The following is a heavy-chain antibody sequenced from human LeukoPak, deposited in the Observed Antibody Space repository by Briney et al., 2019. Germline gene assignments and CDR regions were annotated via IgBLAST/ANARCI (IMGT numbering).Heavy chain of an antibody. D-gene: IGHD6-19*01. CDR3: AKGRKVYSSGWYDY. J-gene: IGHJ4*02. CDR1: GFTFSSYG. Sequence: GGSLRLSCAASGFTFSSYGMHWVRQAPGKGLEWVAFIRYDGSNKYYADSVKGRFTISRENSKNTLYLQMNSLRAEDTAVYYCAKGRKVYSSGWYDYWGQGTLVTVSS. V-gene: IGHV3-30*02. CDR2: IRYDGSNK.